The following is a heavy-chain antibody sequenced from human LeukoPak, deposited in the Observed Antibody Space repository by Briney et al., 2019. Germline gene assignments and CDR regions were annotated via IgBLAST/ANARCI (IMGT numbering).Heavy chain of an antibody. V-gene: IGHV4-59*01. D-gene: IGHD3-22*01. J-gene: IGHJ4*02. CDR1: GGSISSYY. Sequence: SETLSLTCTVSGGSISSYYWSWIRQPPGKGLEWIGYIYYSGSTNYNPSLKSRVTISVDTSKNQFSLKLSSVTAADTAVYYCASTVYSSGYLSWGQGTLVTVSS. CDR3: ASTVYSSGYLS. CDR2: IYYSGST.